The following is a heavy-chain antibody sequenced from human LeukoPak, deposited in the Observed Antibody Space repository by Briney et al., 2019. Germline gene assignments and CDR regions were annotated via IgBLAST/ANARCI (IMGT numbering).Heavy chain of an antibody. J-gene: IGHJ6*03. Sequence: PSETLSLTCTVSGGSISSSSYYWGWIRQPPGKGLEWIGSIYYSGSTYYNPSLKSRVTISVDTSKNQFSLKLSSVTAADTAVYYCARRSGHGYYYMDVWGKGTTVTVSS. CDR1: GGSISSSSYY. CDR3: ARRSGHGYYYMDV. D-gene: IGHD3-10*01. CDR2: IYYSGST. V-gene: IGHV4-39*01.